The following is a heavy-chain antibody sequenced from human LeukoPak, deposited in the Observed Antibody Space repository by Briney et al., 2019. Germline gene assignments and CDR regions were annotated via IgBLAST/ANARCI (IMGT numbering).Heavy chain of an antibody. CDR3: ARDVRRPGTGYYHDY. V-gene: IGHV1-3*03. J-gene: IGHJ4*02. Sequence: ASVKVSCKASGYTFTSYAMHWVRQAPGQRLEWMGWINAGNGNTKYSQEFQGRVTITRDTSASTAYMELSSLRAEDTAVYYCARDVRRPGTGYYHDYWGQGTLVTVSS. CDR2: INAGNGNT. CDR1: GYTFTSYA. D-gene: IGHD3/OR15-3a*01.